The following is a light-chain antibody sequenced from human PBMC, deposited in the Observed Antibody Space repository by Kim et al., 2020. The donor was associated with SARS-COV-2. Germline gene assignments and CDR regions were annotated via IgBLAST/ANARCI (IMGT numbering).Light chain of an antibody. CDR3: CSYVV. CDR1: SSDVGSYNL. Sequence: QSALTQPASVSGSPGQSITISCTGTSSDVGSYNLVSWYQQHPGKAHKLMIYEVSKRPSGVSNRFYGSKSGNTASLTISGLQAEDEADYYCCSYVVFGGGTQLTVL. CDR2: EVS. J-gene: IGLJ2*01. V-gene: IGLV2-23*02.